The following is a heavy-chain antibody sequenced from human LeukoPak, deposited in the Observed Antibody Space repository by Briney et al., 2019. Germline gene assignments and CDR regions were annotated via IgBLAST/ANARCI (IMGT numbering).Heavy chain of an antibody. Sequence: SETLSLTCAVYGGSFSGYYWSWIRQPPRKGLEWIGENNHNGSTNYNPSLKCRVTISVDTSKNQFSLKLSSVTAADTAVYYCARVLSWYCSGGSCYLPYWFDPWGQGTLVTVSS. D-gene: IGHD2-15*01. CDR1: GGSFSGYY. V-gene: IGHV4-34*01. J-gene: IGHJ5*02. CDR2: NNHNGST. CDR3: ARVLSWYCSGGSCYLPYWFDP.